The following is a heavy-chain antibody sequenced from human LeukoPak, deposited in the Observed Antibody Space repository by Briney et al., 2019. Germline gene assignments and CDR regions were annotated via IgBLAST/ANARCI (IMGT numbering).Heavy chain of an antibody. V-gene: IGHV3-7*01. Sequence: GGSLRLSCAASGFTFSSYSMSWVRQAPGKGLEWVANINQDGSEKYYVDSVKGRFTISGDTAKNSLYLQMSSLRAEDTAVYYCARESLNYYDSSGYYLYYYMDVWGKGTTVTVSS. D-gene: IGHD3-22*01. CDR1: GFTFSSYS. CDR3: ARESLNYYDSSGYYLYYYMDV. J-gene: IGHJ6*03. CDR2: INQDGSEK.